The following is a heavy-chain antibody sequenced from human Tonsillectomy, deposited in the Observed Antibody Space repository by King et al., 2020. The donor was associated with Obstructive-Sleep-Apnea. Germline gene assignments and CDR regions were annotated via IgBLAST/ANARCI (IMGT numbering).Heavy chain of an antibody. V-gene: IGHV4-59*01. J-gene: IGHJ5*02. D-gene: IGHD6-13*01. Sequence: VQLQESGPGLVKPSETLSLTCTVSGGSISTYYWSWIRQPPGKGLEWIGNIYYSGYTNYNPSLKSRLTISVDTSKNQFSLNLNSVTAADTAMYHCARSGVAAANRDWFDPWGQGILVTVSS. CDR2: IYYSGYT. CDR1: GGSISTYY. CDR3: ARSGVAAANRDWFDP.